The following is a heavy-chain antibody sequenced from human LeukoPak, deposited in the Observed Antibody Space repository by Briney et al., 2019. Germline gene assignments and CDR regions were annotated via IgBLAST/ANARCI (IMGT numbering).Heavy chain of an antibody. V-gene: IGHV4-39*01. CDR2: IYYSGST. D-gene: IGHD6-6*01. Sequence: PSETLSLTCTVSGGSISSSRYYWGWIRQPPGKGLEWIGNIYYSGSTYYNPSLKSRVTISLDTSKNQFSLKLSSVTAADTAVYYCARRDIAARLNWFDPWGQGTLATVSS. CDR3: ARRDIAARLNWFDP. J-gene: IGHJ5*02. CDR1: GGSISSSRYY.